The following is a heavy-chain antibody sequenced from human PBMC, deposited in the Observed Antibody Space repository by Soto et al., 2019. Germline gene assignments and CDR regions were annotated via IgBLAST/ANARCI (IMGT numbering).Heavy chain of an antibody. CDR1: GGSISSYY. J-gene: IGHJ5*02. CDR2: IYYSGST. Sequence: QVQLQESGPGLVKPSETLSLTCTVSGGSISSYYWSWIRQPPGKGLEWIGYIYYSGSTNYNPSLKSRVTISVDTSKNQFSLKLSSVTAADTAVYYCARDHGRRTIGYNWFDPWGQGTLVTVSS. V-gene: IGHV4-59*01. D-gene: IGHD2-8*01. CDR3: ARDHGRRTIGYNWFDP.